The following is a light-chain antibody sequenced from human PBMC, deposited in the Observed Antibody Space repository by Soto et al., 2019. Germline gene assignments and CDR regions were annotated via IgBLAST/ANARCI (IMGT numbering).Light chain of an antibody. CDR2: GAS. V-gene: IGKV1-12*01. CDR3: QQANSFPWT. Sequence: DIQMTQSPPSVSASVGDRVTITCRASQDVGKWLAWYQQKPGKAPTLLIHGASSLQSGVPPRYSGSGYGTDFTLTITYLQPEDFATYYCQQANSFPWTFGQGTRWIS. J-gene: IGKJ1*01. CDR1: QDVGKW.